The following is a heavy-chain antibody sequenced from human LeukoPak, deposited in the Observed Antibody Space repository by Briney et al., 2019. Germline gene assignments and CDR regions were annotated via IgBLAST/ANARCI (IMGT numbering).Heavy chain of an antibody. CDR1: GYTFTSYG. Sequence: ASVKVSCKASGYTFTSYGISWVRQAPGQGLEWMGWISAYNGNTNYAQKLQGRVTMTTDTSTSTAYMELRSLRSDDTAVYYCARHSLHRQWLDYYFDYWGQGTLVTVSS. CDR3: ARHSLHRQWLDYYFDY. J-gene: IGHJ4*02. CDR2: ISAYNGNT. V-gene: IGHV1-18*01. D-gene: IGHD6-19*01.